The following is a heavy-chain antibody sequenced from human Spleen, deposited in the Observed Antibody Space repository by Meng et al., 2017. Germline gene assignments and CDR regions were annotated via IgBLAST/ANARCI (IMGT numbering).Heavy chain of an antibody. V-gene: IGHV4-34*01. D-gene: IGHD4-11*01. CDR3: ARGPTTMAHDFDY. J-gene: IGHJ4*02. CDR1: GWFFSGYD. Sequence: QWDHELLQPSEPVPLTCAVYGWFFSGYDWNCIRQPPGKGLEWIGEINHSGSTNSNPSLKSRVTISVDTSQNNLSLKLSSVTAADSAVYYCARGPTTMAHDFDYWGQGTLVTVSS. CDR2: INHSGST.